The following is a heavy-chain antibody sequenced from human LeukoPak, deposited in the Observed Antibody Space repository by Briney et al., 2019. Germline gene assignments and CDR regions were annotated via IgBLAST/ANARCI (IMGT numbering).Heavy chain of an antibody. V-gene: IGHV4-39*01. CDR1: SGSIGSSSNY. CDR3: ARASFNVVFGNWFDP. Sequence: SETLSLTCTVSSGSIGSSSNYWGWIRQPPGKGLEWIGNVYYRGSTFYNPSLKSRVTISVDTSKNQFSLKLRSVTAADTAIYYCARASFNVVFGNWFDPWGQGTLVTVSS. J-gene: IGHJ5*02. CDR2: VYYRGST. D-gene: IGHD2-8*01.